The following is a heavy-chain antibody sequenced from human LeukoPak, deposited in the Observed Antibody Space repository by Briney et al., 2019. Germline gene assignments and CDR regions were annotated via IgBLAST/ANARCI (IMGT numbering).Heavy chain of an antibody. CDR3: TKRITATAPFDS. CDR2: ITGSGDFA. D-gene: IGHD4-17*01. CDR1: GFPFSTYG. Sequence: GGSLRLFCAASGFPFSTYGISWVRQAPGKGLEWVSAITGSGDFAKYADSVRGRFTISRDNSKNTVYLQMNSLTVEDTALYYCTKRITATAPFDSWGQGALVIVSS. J-gene: IGHJ4*02. V-gene: IGHV3-23*01.